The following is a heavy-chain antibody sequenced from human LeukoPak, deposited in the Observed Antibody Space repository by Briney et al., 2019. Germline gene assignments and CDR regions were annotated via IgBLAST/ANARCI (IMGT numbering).Heavy chain of an antibody. V-gene: IGHV4-59*01. Sequence: SETLSLTCSVSGASISGYHWSWIRQPPEKGLEWIGYIYYSGSSGSTNYNPSLKSRVTISVDTSKNQFSLNLSSVTAAGTAVYYCARWNSGGDYWGQGTLVTVSS. CDR3: ARWNSGGDY. CDR2: IYYSGSSGST. J-gene: IGHJ4*02. D-gene: IGHD1/OR15-1a*01. CDR1: GASISGYH.